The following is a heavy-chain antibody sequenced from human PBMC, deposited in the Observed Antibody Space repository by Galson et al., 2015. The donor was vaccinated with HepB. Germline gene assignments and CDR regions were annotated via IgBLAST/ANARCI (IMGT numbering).Heavy chain of an antibody. Sequence: SLRLSCAASGFTFSSYAMHWVRQAPGKGLEYVSAISSNGGSTYYANSVKGRFTISRDNSKNTLYLQMGSLRAEDMAVYYCARIRYSSGWYGCDYWGQGTLVTVSS. V-gene: IGHV3-64*01. D-gene: IGHD6-19*01. J-gene: IGHJ4*02. CDR1: GFTFSSYA. CDR2: ISSNGGST. CDR3: ARIRYSSGWYGCDY.